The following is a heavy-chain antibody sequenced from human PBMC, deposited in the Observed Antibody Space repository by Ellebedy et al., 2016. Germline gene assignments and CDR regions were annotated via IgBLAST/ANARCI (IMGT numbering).Heavy chain of an antibody. Sequence: ASVKVSCKASGYSFTTYNMNWVRQAPGQGLEWMGRINPSGGSTRYAKKFQGRVTMTRDTSTSTVYLELSSLRSEDTAVYYCAREATMDYWGQGTLVTVSS. CDR2: INPSGGST. J-gene: IGHJ4*02. V-gene: IGHV1-46*01. CDR3: AREATMDY. CDR1: GYSFTTYN. D-gene: IGHD3-3*01.